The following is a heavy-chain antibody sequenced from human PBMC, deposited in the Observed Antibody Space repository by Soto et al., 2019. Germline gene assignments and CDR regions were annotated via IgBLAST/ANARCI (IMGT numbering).Heavy chain of an antibody. CDR1: GGSVSNGDYY. Sequence: SLTCTVSGGSVSNGDYYWSWIRQPPGQGLEWIGYIYYSGSTYYNPSLKSRLTISIDTSKNQFSLKLSSVTAADTAVYYCARAARAFWNGKRSDDMDVWGQGTTVTVSS. CDR2: IYYSGST. CDR3: ARAARAFWNGKRSDDMDV. J-gene: IGHJ6*02. D-gene: IGHD3-3*01. V-gene: IGHV4-30-4*01.